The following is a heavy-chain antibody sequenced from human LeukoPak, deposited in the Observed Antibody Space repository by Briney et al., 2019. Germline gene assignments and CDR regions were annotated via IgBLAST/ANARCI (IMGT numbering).Heavy chain of an antibody. Sequence: GASVKVSCKASGGTFSSYAISWVRQAPGQGLEWMGWISAYNGNTNYAQKLQGRVTMTTDTSTSTAYMELRSLRSDDTAVYYCARVLPGWGYGPQVRFDYWGQGTLVTVSS. D-gene: IGHD5-18*01. CDR2: ISAYNGNT. J-gene: IGHJ4*02. V-gene: IGHV1-18*01. CDR3: ARVLPGWGYGPQVRFDY. CDR1: GGTFSSYA.